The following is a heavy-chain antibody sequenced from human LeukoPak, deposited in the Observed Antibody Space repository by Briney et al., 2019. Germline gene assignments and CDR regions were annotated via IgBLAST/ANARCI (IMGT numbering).Heavy chain of an antibody. Sequence: GGSLRLSCAASGFTFSSYWMSWVRQAPGKGLEWVANIKQDGSEKYYVDSVKGRFTISRDNAKNSLYLQMNSLRAEDTAVYYCARAHSSGSYFDDAFDIWGQGTMVTVSS. V-gene: IGHV3-7*01. J-gene: IGHJ3*02. D-gene: IGHD1-26*01. CDR1: GFTFSSYW. CDR3: ARAHSSGSYFDDAFDI. CDR2: IKQDGSEK.